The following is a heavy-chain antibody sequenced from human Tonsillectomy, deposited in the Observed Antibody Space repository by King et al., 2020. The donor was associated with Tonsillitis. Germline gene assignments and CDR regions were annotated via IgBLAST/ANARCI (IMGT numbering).Heavy chain of an antibody. V-gene: IGHV1-69*01. CDR3: ARVPDCSGGSCDGGYDY. Sequence: VQLVESGAEVKKPGSSVKVSCKASGGTFSSFAITWVRQAPGQGLEWMGGFIPIYGTANYAQRFQGRVTITADESTSTAYMELSSLGSEDTAVYYCARVPDCSGGSCDGGYDYWGQGTLVTVSS. J-gene: IGHJ4*02. CDR2: FIPIYGTA. D-gene: IGHD2-15*01. CDR1: GGTFSSFA.